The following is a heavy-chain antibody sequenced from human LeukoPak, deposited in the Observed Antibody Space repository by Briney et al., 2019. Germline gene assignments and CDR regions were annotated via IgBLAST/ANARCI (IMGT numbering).Heavy chain of an antibody. D-gene: IGHD7-27*01. V-gene: IGHV4-59*11. CDR1: GGSISSHY. J-gene: IGHJ2*01. Sequence: SETLSLTCTVSGGSISSHYWSWIRQPPGKGLEWIGYIYYGGSTNYNPSLKSRVTISVDTSKNQFSLKLSSVTAADTAVYYCARAPGESYPFDLWGRGTLVTVSS. CDR3: ARAPGESYPFDL. CDR2: IYYGGST.